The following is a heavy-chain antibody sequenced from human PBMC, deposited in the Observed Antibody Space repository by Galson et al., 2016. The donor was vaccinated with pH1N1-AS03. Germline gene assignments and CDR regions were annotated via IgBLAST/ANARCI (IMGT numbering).Heavy chain of an antibody. Sequence: SLRLSCAASGFTFSSHGMHWVRQTPGKGLEWVAVIWLDGSEKYYADSVKGRFAISRDNSKNTLYLQMNSLRAEDTAVYYCARDRHYYDYIWGTYRYDWYFDLWGRGTLVTVSS. D-gene: IGHD3-16*02. J-gene: IGHJ2*01. V-gene: IGHV3-33*01. CDR2: IWLDGSEK. CDR3: ARDRHYYDYIWGTYRYDWYFDL. CDR1: GFTFSSHG.